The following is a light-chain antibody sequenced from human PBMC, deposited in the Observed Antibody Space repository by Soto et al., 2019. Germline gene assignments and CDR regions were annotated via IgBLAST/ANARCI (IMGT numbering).Light chain of an antibody. V-gene: IGKV3-20*01. CDR1: QTVSSNY. J-gene: IGKJ1*01. Sequence: EIVLTQSPGTLSLSPGERATLSCRASQTVSSNYLAWYQHKPGQAPRLLIYRASSRVTGIPDKISGSGSGTDFTLAISRLEPEDFAVYRCQQYGGSPVRFGQGTKMEIK. CDR3: QQYGGSPVR. CDR2: RAS.